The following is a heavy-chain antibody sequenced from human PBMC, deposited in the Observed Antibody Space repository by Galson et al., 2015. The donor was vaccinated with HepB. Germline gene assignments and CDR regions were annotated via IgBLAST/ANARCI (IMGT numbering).Heavy chain of an antibody. Sequence: SVKVSCKASGGTFGNYASSWLRLAPGQGLEWVGGIIPVLGTTNYAQKFQDRITITTDASTTTGYLEVGSLRSEDSAIYYCATCRVDFSPCPTFDDWGQGTLVTVSS. D-gene: IGHD3-9*01. CDR3: ATCRVDFSPCPTFDD. CDR1: GGTFGNYA. V-gene: IGHV1-69*05. J-gene: IGHJ4*02. CDR2: IIPVLGTT.